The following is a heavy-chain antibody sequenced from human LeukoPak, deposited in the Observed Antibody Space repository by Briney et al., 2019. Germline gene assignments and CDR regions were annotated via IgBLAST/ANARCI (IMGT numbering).Heavy chain of an antibody. CDR2: INPNSGNT. CDR1: GYTFTDYY. V-gene: IGHV1-8*03. J-gene: IGHJ2*01. Sequence: ASVKVSCKASGYTFTDYYMHWVRQAPGQGLEWMGWINPNSGNTGYAQKFQGRVTITRNTSISTAYMELSSLRSEDTAVYYCARGRYSSSSRSKFAVGWDLGYFDLWGRGTLVTVSS. D-gene: IGHD6-6*01. CDR3: ARGRYSSSSRSKFAVGWDLGYFDL.